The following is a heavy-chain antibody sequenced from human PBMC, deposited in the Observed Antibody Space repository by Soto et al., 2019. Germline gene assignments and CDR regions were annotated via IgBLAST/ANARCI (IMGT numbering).Heavy chain of an antibody. CDR2: IYQSGSA. CDR1: GGSISDGGHA. J-gene: IGHJ3*02. V-gene: IGHV4-30-2*01. Sequence: QLQLRESASGLVKPSQTLSLTCAVSGGSISDGGHAWNWIRQPPGKGLEGIGYIYQSGSAYYTPSLKSRVPISMDKSKNQISLTLKSVTAADTAIYYCACNYDADAFDIWGEGTMVPVSS. D-gene: IGHD3-22*01. CDR3: ACNYDADAFDI.